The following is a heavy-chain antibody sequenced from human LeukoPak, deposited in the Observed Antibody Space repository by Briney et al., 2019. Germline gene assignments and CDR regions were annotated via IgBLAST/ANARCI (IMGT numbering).Heavy chain of an antibody. D-gene: IGHD3-10*01. V-gene: IGHV4-59*04. CDR1: GGSISSYY. J-gene: IGHJ4*02. Sequence: SETLSLTCTVSGGSISSYYWSWIRQPPGKGLEWIGYIHYSGSTYYNPSLRSRVTMSVDTSKKQFSLRLSSVTAADTAVYYCASGTYYGLTDYWGQGALVTVSS. CDR2: IHYSGST. CDR3: ASGTYYGLTDY.